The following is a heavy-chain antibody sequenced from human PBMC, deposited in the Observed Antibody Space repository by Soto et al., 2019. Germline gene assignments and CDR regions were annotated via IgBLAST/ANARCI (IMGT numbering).Heavy chain of an antibody. CDR2: ISWNSGSI. Sequence: PGGSLRLSCAASGFTFDDYAMHWVRQAPGRGLEWVSGISWNSGSIGYADSVKGRFTISRDNAKNSLYLQMNSLRAEDTALYYCAKGAVAGTPRYYYYYYMDVWGKGTTVTVSS. CDR3: AKGAVAGTPRYYYYYYMDV. V-gene: IGHV3-9*01. CDR1: GFTFDDYA. J-gene: IGHJ6*03. D-gene: IGHD6-19*01.